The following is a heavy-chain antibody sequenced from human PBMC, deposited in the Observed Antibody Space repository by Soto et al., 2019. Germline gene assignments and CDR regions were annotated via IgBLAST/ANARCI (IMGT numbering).Heavy chain of an antibody. Sequence: QVQLVQSGPEVKKPGSSVKVSCKTSGGTLSSFITYPINWVRQAPRQGLEWMGGFIPRFGTTNFAPTLQGRVTITADQSMNTVYMELSSLRSEDTALYYCARGRGLYNSGRSQLDSWGQGTLVTVAS. CDR1: GGTLSSFITYP. D-gene: IGHD1-1*01. CDR3: ARGRGLYNSGRSQLDS. V-gene: IGHV1-69*01. J-gene: IGHJ4*02. CDR2: FIPRFGTT.